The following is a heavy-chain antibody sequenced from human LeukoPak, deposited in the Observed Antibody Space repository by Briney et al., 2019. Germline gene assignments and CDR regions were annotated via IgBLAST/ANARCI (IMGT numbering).Heavy chain of an antibody. CDR3: AREEVVVHFDY. V-gene: IGHV3-74*01. J-gene: IGHJ4*02. Sequence: PGGSLRLSCAASGFTFSSYWMHWVRQAPGKGLVWVSRINSDGSSASYADSVKGRFTISRDNAKNTLYLQMNSLRAEDTAVYYCAREEVVVHFDYWGQGTLVTVSS. CDR2: INSDGSSA. CDR1: GFTFSSYW. D-gene: IGHD3-22*01.